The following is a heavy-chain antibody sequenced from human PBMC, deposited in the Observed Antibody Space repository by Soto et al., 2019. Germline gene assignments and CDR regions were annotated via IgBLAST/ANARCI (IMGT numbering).Heavy chain of an antibody. CDR2: IIPKFGST. V-gene: IGHV1-69*01. J-gene: IGHJ1*01. D-gene: IGHD6-13*01. CDR1: GDTFTSYS. CDR3: ARWRSSSWFAVFFQF. Sequence: QGQLVQSGAEVKKPGSSVKVSCKSSGDTFTSYSIAWMRQAPGQGLKWMGGIIPKFGSTKYARKFQDRVTITADESTSTAYMELSGLRSEDTAVYFCARWRSSSWFAVFFQFWGQGTRVTVSS.